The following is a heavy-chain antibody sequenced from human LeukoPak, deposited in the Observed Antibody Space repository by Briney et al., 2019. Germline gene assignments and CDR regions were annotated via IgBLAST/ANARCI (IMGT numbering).Heavy chain of an antibody. CDR3: ARHIRYYYYMDV. CDR1: GGSISSSSYY. J-gene: IGHJ6*03. Sequence: SETLSLTCTVSGGSISSSSYYWGWIRQPPGKRLEWIGSIYYSGNTYYNSSLKSRVTISVDTSKNQFSLKLSSVTAADTAVYYCARHIRYYYYMDVWGKGTTVTVSS. CDR2: IYYSGNT. V-gene: IGHV4-39*01.